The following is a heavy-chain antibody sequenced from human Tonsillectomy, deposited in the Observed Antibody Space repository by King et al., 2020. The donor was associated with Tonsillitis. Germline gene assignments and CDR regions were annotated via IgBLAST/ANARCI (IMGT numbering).Heavy chain of an antibody. CDR2: IYYSGST. D-gene: IGHD6-13*01. Sequence: QLQESGPGLVKPSETLSLTCTVSGGSISSSSYYWGWIRPPPGKGVDGIGSIYYSGSTYYNPSLKSRVTISVDTSKNPLSLKLNSVTAADTAVSYCAGHSRAAAGQNWFDPWGQGTPVTVSS. CDR3: AGHSRAAAGQNWFDP. J-gene: IGHJ5*02. V-gene: IGHV4-39*01. CDR1: GGSISSSSYY.